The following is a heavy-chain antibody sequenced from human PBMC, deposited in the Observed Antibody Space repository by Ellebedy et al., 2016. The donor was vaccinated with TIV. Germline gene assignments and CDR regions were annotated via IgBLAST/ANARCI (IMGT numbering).Heavy chain of an antibody. CDR2: IFSAGTT. CDR1: GFTVGNNY. D-gene: IGHD6-19*01. CDR3: AARAVAAPR. Sequence: PGGSLRLSCAVSGFTVGNNYMSWVLQAPGKRLECVSIIFSAGTTYYAESVKGRFTISSDSSKNTVYLQMSSLRVEDTAVYYCAARAVAAPRWGRGTLVTVSS. V-gene: IGHV3-53*01. J-gene: IGHJ4*02.